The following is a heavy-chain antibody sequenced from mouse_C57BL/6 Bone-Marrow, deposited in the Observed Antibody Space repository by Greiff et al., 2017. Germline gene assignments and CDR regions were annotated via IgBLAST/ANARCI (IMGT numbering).Heavy chain of an antibody. CDR1: GYTFTSYG. CDR3: AREVAYDDYYLAY. D-gene: IGHD2-3*01. Sequence: VQLQQSGAELARPGASVKLSCKASGYTFTSYGISWVKQRTGQGLEWIGEIYPRSGNTYYNEKFKGKATVTADKSSSTAYMELRSLTSEDSAVYFCAREVAYDDYYLAYWGQGTLVTVSA. J-gene: IGHJ3*01. CDR2: IYPRSGNT. V-gene: IGHV1-81*01.